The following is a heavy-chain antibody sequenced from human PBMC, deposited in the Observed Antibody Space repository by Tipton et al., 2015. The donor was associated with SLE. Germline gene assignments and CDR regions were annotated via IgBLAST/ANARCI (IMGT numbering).Heavy chain of an antibody. CDR1: GGAGRYA. CDR2: ISGYNGDT. Sequence: QSGPEVKKPGSSVKVSCKASGGAGRYAFNWVRQAPGQGLEWMGWISGYNGDTHYAQKLQGRVTMTTDTSTTTAYMELRSLRSDDTAVYYCARERQLGLWGQGTLVTVSS. CDR3: ARERQLGL. V-gene: IGHV1-18*01. D-gene: IGHD6-13*01. J-gene: IGHJ5*02.